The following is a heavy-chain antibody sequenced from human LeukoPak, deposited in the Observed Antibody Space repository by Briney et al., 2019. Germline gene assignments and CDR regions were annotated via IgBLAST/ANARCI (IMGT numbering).Heavy chain of an antibody. J-gene: IGHJ5*02. CDR3: AKGGDIAAAGNGGDWFDP. V-gene: IGHV3-48*03. D-gene: IGHD6-13*01. CDR1: GFTFSSYE. Sequence: GGSLRLSCAASGFTFSSYEMNWVRQAPGKGREWVSYISSSGSTIYYADSVKGRFTISRDNAKNSLYLQMNSLRAEDTALYYCAKGGDIAAAGNGGDWFDPWGQGTLVTVSS. CDR2: ISSSGSTI.